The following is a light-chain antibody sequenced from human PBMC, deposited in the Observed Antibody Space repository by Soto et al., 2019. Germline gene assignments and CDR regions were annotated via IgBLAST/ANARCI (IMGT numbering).Light chain of an antibody. CDR3: QQYGSSPPKYT. J-gene: IGKJ2*01. CDR1: QSVSSSY. CDR2: GAS. V-gene: IGKV3-20*01. Sequence: EIVLTQSPGTLSLSPGERATLSCRASQSVSSSYLAWYQQKPGQAPRLLIYGASSRATGIPDRFSGSGSGTDFTLTISRLEPEDFALYYRQQYGSSPPKYTFGQGTKLEIK.